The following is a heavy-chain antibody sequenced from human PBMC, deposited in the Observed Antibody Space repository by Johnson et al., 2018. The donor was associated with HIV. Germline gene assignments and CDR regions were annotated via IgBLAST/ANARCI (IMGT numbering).Heavy chain of an antibody. CDR3: ARDTAMVHDAFDI. V-gene: IGHV3-64*07. J-gene: IGHJ3*02. D-gene: IGHD5-18*01. CDR2: IGSSGGGT. CDR1: GFIFSDYS. Sequence: MQLVESGGGLVQPGGSLRLSCVGSGFIFSDYSMHWVRQAPGKGLEYVSLIGSSGGGTFYADSVKGRFIISRDNSKNTLYLQMNSLRAEDTAGYYCARDTAMVHDAFDIGGQGTMVTVSS.